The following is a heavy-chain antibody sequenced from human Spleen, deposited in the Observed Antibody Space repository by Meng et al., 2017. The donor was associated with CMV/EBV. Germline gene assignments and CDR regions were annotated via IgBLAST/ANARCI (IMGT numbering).Heavy chain of an antibody. D-gene: IGHD2/OR15-2a*01. CDR2: ISYSEST. V-gene: IGHV4-39*01. CDR3: VRQRAGNYIDY. Sequence: CAVSGGSITSNNSYWGWIRQPPGKGLEWIGTISYSESTYYNPSLKSRVTISVDTSKNQFSLNLRSMTAADRALYFCVRQRAGNYIDYWGQGTLVTVSS. J-gene: IGHJ4*02. CDR1: GGSITSNNSY.